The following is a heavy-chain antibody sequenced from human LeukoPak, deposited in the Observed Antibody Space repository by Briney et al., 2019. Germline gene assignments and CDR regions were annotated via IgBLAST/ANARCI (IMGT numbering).Heavy chain of an antibody. CDR2: ISYDGSNK. Sequence: PGRSLRLSCAASGFTFSSYAMHWVRQAPGKGLEWVAVISYDGSNKYYADSVKGRFTISRDNSKNTLYLQMNSLRAEDTAVYYCARDPYLLGATKLLDYWGQGTLVTVSS. CDR1: GFTFSSYA. J-gene: IGHJ4*02. V-gene: IGHV3-30-3*01. D-gene: IGHD1-26*01. CDR3: ARDPYLLGATKLLDY.